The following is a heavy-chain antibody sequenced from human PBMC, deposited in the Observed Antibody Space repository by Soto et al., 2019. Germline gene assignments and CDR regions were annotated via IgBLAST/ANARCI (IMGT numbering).Heavy chain of an antibody. J-gene: IGHJ4*02. V-gene: IGHV5-51*01. CDR1: GYTFSNFW. D-gene: IGHD6-13*01. Sequence: GESLKISCQCSGYTFSNFWIGWVRQLPGKGLEWMGIIYPGDHETRYSPSFHGKVTISADKSINTAYLQWSSLEASDTAFYFCARSPRSSPYFDYWGQGALVTVSS. CDR2: IYPGDHET. CDR3: ARSPRSSPYFDY.